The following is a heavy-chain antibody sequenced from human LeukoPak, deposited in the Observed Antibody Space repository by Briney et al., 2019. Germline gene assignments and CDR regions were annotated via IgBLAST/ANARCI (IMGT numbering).Heavy chain of an antibody. CDR2: ISSSGSTI. V-gene: IGHV3-11*04. J-gene: IGHJ6*03. CDR1: GFTFSNAW. Sequence: PGGSLRLSCAASGFTFSNAWMSWVRQAPGKGLEWVSYISSSGSTIYYADSVKGRFTISRDNAKNSLYLQMNSLRAEDTAVYYCAAHTYYYYYMDVWGKGTPVTISS. CDR3: AAHTYYYYYMDV.